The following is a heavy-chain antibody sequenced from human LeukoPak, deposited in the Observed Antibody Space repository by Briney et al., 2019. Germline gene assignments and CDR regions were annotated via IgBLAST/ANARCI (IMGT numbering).Heavy chain of an antibody. CDR3: ARGVPYDSWSGPHYSDY. D-gene: IGHD3-3*01. V-gene: IGHV3-7*01. Sequence: GGSLRLSCAASRFTLSTYWMSWVRQAPGKGLEWLAHIKQDGSQEYYVDSVKGRFTISRDSAKNSLHLQMNSLRAEGTAVYYCARGVPYDSWSGPHYSDYWGQGTLVTVSS. CDR2: IKQDGSQE. CDR1: RFTLSTYW. J-gene: IGHJ4*02.